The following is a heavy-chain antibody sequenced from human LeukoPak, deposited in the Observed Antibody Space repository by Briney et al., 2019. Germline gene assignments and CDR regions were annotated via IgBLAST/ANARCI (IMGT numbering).Heavy chain of an antibody. J-gene: IGHJ5*02. V-gene: IGHV4-30-2*01. CDR1: GGSISSGGYS. CDR2: IYHSGST. D-gene: IGHD6-13*01. CDR3: ARDQYSTNWFDP. Sequence: SETLSFTCAVSGGSISSGGYSWSWIRQPPGKGLEWIGYIYHSGSTYYNPSLKSRVTISVDRSKNQFSLKLSSVTAADTAVYYCARDQYSTNWFDPWGQGTLVSVSS.